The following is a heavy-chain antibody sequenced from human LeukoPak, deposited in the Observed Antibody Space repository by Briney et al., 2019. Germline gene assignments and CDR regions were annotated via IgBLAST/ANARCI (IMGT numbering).Heavy chain of an antibody. D-gene: IGHD1-26*01. CDR2: ISYDGSNK. CDR1: GFTFSSYA. V-gene: IGHV3-30-3*01. Sequence: GGSLRLSCAASGFTFSSYAMHWVRQAPGKGLEWVAVISYDGSNKYYADSVKGRFTISRDNSKNTLYLQMNSLRAEDTAVYYCARGLGATVRHDYWGQGTLVTVSS. CDR3: ARGLGATVRHDY. J-gene: IGHJ4*02.